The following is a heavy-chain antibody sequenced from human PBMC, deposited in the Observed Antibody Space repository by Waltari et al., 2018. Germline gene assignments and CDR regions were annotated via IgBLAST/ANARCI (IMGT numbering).Heavy chain of an antibody. J-gene: IGHJ6*02. CDR2: IYYSGST. D-gene: IGHD2-8*01. CDR1: GGSISSSSYY. V-gene: IGHV4-39*07. Sequence: QLQLQESGPGLVKPSETLSLTCTVSGGSISSSSYYWGWIRQPPGKGLEWIGSIYYSGSTYYNPSLKSRVTISVDTSKNQFSLKLSSVTAADTAVYYCARNLGGILYITNYGMDVWGQGTTVTVSS. CDR3: ARNLGGILYITNYGMDV.